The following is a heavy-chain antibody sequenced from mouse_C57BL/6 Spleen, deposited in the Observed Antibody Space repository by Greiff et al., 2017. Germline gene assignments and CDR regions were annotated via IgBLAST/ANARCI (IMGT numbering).Heavy chain of an antibody. V-gene: IGHV1-42*01. D-gene: IGHD4-1*01. CDR3: ARLWDPGYYFDY. CDR1: GYSFTGYY. J-gene: IGHJ2*01. Sequence: VQLQQSGPELVKPGASVKISCKASGYSFTGYYMNWVKQSPEKSLEWIGEINPSTGGTTYNQKFKAKATLTVDKSSSTAYMQLKSLTSEDSAVYYCARLWDPGYYFDYWGQGTTLTVSS. CDR2: INPSTGGT.